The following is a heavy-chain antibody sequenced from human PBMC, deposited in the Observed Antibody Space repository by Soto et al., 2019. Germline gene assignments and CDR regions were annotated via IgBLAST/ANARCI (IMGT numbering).Heavy chain of an antibody. Sequence: QVQLQESGPGLVKASETLSLTCTVSGDSINRYHLSWIRQPPGKGLEWIGQIYYSGSTNYNPSLKSRVTILVDTSKNQYSLKLSSVTAADTAVYYCARWGKGYDSWGQGALVSVSS. CDR2: IYYSGST. CDR1: GDSINRYH. J-gene: IGHJ4*02. CDR3: ARWGKGYDS. D-gene: IGHD7-27*01. V-gene: IGHV4-59*01.